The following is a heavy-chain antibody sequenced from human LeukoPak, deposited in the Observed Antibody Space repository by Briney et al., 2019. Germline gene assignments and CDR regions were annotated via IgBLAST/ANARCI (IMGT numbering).Heavy chain of an antibody. J-gene: IGHJ5*02. Sequence: SETLSLTCAVYGGSFSGNYWGWIRQPPGKGLEWIGEINHSGSTNYNPSLKSRVTISVDTSKNQFSLKLSSVTAADTAVYYCARSSARRNWFDPWGQGTLVTVSS. CDR2: INHSGST. CDR1: GGSFSGNY. V-gene: IGHV4-34*01. D-gene: IGHD6-6*01. CDR3: ARSSARRNWFDP.